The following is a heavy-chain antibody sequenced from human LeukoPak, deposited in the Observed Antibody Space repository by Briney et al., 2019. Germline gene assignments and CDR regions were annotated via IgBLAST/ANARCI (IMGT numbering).Heavy chain of an antibody. Sequence: SETLSLTCTVSGGSISSDDYYWGWIRQPPGKGLEWIGTIYYSGSTYYNPSLKSRVTISVDTSKNQFSLKLSSVTAADTAVYYCATLTGYYGSGEFDYWGQGTLVTVSS. D-gene: IGHD3-10*01. J-gene: IGHJ4*02. V-gene: IGHV4-39*07. CDR3: ATLTGYYGSGEFDY. CDR2: IYYSGST. CDR1: GGSISSDDYY.